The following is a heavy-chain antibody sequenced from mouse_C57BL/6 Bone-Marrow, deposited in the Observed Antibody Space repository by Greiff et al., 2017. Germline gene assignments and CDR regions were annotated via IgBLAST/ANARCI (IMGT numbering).Heavy chain of an antibody. CDR3: AREDMVTVWYFDV. Sequence: QVQLQQPGAELVMPGASVKLSCKASGYTFTSYWMHWVKQRPGQGLEWIGEIDPSDSYTNYNQKFKGKSTLTVDKSSSTAYMQLSSLTSEDSAVYYCAREDMVTVWYFDVWGTGTTVTVSS. J-gene: IGHJ1*03. D-gene: IGHD2-2*01. CDR2: IDPSDSYT. CDR1: GYTFTSYW. V-gene: IGHV1-69*01.